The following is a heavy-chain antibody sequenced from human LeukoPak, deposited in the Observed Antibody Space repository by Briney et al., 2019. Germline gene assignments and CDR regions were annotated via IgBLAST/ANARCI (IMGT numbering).Heavy chain of an antibody. CDR3: ARGGSYYDY. V-gene: IGHV4-61*05. Sequence: SETLSLTCTVSGGSISSSSYYWGWIRQPPGKGLEWIGYIYYSGSTNYNPSLKSRLTISVDTSKNQFSLKLSSVTAADAAVYYCARGGSYYDYWGQGTLVTVSS. J-gene: IGHJ4*02. CDR1: GGSISSSSYY. D-gene: IGHD1-26*01. CDR2: IYYSGST.